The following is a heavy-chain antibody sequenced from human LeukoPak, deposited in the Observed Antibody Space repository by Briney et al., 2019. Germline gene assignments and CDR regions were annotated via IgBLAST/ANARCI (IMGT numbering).Heavy chain of an antibody. Sequence: GGSLRLSCAASGFNFGSYAMHWVRQAPDKGLQWVAVIWYDGSNKYYADSVKGRFIISRDNSKSTVFLQMNSLRIEDTGVYYCARGAHYGGNSPDYWGQGTLVTVS. V-gene: IGHV3-30*04. D-gene: IGHD4-23*01. CDR3: ARGAHYGGNSPDY. CDR2: IWYDGSNK. J-gene: IGHJ4*02. CDR1: GFNFGSYA.